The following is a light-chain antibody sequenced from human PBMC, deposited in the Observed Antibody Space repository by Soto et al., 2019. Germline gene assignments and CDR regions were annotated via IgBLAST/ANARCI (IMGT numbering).Light chain of an antibody. CDR1: QSLVHSDGNTY. CDR3: MQATQAYT. Sequence: DIVMTQTPLTSTVTLGQPASISCRSSQSLVHSDGNTYLSWLQQRPGQPPRFLIYMIANRFSGVPDRFSGSGAETDFTLKISRVEAEDVGVYYCMQATQAYTFGRGTKLEIK. CDR2: MIA. V-gene: IGKV2-24*01. J-gene: IGKJ2*01.